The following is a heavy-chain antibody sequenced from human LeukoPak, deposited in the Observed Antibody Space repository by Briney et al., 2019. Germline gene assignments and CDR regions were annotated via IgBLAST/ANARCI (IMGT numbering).Heavy chain of an antibody. Sequence: ASVKVSCKASGYTFTSYYMHWVRQAPGQGLEWMGIMNPSGGSTSYAQKFQGRVTMTRDTSTSTVYMELSSLRSEDTAVYYCARAGRTLLWFGELLPNPLWFDPWGQGTLVTVSS. CDR2: MNPSGGST. D-gene: IGHD3-10*01. CDR1: GYTFTSYY. V-gene: IGHV1-46*01. J-gene: IGHJ5*02. CDR3: ARAGRTLLWFGELLPNPLWFDP.